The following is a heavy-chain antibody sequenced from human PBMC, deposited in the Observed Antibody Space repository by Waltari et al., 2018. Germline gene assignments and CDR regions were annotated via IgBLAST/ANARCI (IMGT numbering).Heavy chain of an antibody. J-gene: IGHJ4*02. CDR1: GDSISSHY. Sequence: QVQLQESGPGLVTPSETLSLTCTVSGDSISSHYWRWIRQPPGKGLEWIGYIYYSGSTNYTPSLKSRVTISVDTSKNQFSLKLSSVTAADTAVYYCARDFWMGGDYRYFDYWGQGTLVTVSS. CDR3: ARDFWMGGDYRYFDY. D-gene: IGHD5-12*01. V-gene: IGHV4-59*11. CDR2: IYYSGST.